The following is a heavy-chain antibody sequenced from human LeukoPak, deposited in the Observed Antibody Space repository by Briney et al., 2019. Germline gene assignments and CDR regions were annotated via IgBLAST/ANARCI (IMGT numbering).Heavy chain of an antibody. V-gene: IGHV3-7*01. Sequence: GGSLRLSCAASGFTFSSYWMSWVRQAPGKGLEWVANIKQDGSEKYYVDSVKGRFTISRDNAKNSLYLQMNSLRAEDTAVYYCARDDYYDSSVYYGDDAFDIWGQGTMVTVSS. J-gene: IGHJ3*02. CDR2: IKQDGSEK. D-gene: IGHD3-22*01. CDR1: GFTFSSYW. CDR3: ARDDYYDSSVYYGDDAFDI.